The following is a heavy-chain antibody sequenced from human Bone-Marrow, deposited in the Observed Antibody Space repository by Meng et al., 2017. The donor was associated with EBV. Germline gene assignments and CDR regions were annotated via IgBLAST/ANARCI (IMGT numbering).Heavy chain of an antibody. V-gene: IGHV1-8*01. CDR3: ARMGY. CDR2: INPNSGNT. Sequence: QVQLVLSGAEVKKPGAAGKVSCRTSGYTFSSYDVNWVRQAPGQGPEWMGWINPNSGNTSFAQKIQGRVSMTWDTYTSTAYMELRNLRSEDTAVYYCARMGYWGQGTLVTVSS. J-gene: IGHJ4*02. CDR1: GYTFSSYD.